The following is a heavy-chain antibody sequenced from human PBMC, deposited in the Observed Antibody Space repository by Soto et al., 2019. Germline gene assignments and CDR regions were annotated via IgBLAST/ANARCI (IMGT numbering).Heavy chain of an antibody. V-gene: IGHV5-51*01. Sequence: EVQLVQSGAEVKKPGESLKISCKGSGYSFTSYWIVWARQMPGKGLEWMGYIYPGDSETRYSPSLQGQVTMSADKSTSTAYRQWSSLRASTTAVYYCARRSYCVGDGPRGPYDFSGMAVWGQGTRVPVSS. D-gene: IGHD2-21*02. J-gene: IGHJ6*02. CDR1: GYSFTSYW. CDR2: IYPGDSET. CDR3: ARRSYCVGDGPRGPYDFSGMAV.